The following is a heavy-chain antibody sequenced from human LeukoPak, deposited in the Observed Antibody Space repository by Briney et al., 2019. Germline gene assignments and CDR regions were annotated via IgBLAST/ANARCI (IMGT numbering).Heavy chain of an antibody. D-gene: IGHD2-15*01. Sequence: PGGSLRLSCAASGFTFSDYWMHWVRQAPGKGLEWVSGIGGSGTRTYYADSVKGRFTISRDNSKNTLYLQMNSLRDEDTAVYYCAKDSGRILFDDWGQGTLVTVSS. CDR3: AKDSGRILFDD. CDR2: IGGSGTRT. J-gene: IGHJ4*02. V-gene: IGHV3-23*01. CDR1: GFTFSDYW.